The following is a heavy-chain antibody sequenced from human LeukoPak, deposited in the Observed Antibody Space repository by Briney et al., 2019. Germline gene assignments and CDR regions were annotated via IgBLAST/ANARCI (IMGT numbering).Heavy chain of an antibody. CDR3: ARDSSDYDFWSGYSH. CDR2: ISYDGSNK. J-gene: IGHJ4*02. CDR1: GFTFSSYA. D-gene: IGHD3-3*01. V-gene: IGHV3-30-3*01. Sequence: GGSLRLSCAASGFTFSSYAMHWVRQAPAKGLEGVAVISYDGSNKYYADSVKGRFTISRDNSKNTLYLQMNSLRAEDTAVYYCARDSSDYDFWSGYSHWGQGTLVTVSS.